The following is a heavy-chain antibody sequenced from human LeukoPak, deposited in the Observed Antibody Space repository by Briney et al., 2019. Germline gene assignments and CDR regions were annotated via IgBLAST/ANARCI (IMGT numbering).Heavy chain of an antibody. CDR2: IYYSGST. CDR3: ARLKRYSYGYPDY. J-gene: IGHJ4*02. V-gene: IGHV4-39*01. D-gene: IGHD5-18*01. CDR1: GGSISSSSYY. Sequence: PSETLSLTCTVSGGSISSSSYYWGWIRQPPGKGLEWIGSIYYSGSTYYNPSLKSRVTISVDTSKNQFSLKLSSVTAADTAVYYCARLKRYSYGYPDYWGQGTLVTVSS.